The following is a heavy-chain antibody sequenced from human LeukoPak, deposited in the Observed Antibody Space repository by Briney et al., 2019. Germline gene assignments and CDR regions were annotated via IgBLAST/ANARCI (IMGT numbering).Heavy chain of an antibody. CDR1: GFTFSSYW. V-gene: IGHV3-7*03. J-gene: IGHJ3*02. D-gene: IGHD6-13*01. Sequence: GGSLRLSCAASGFTFSSYWMSWVRQAPGKGLEWVANIKQDGSEKYYVDSVKGRFTISRDNAKNSLYLQMNSLRAEDTALYYCAKNKDIAAARAFDIWGQGTMVTVSS. CDR3: AKNKDIAAARAFDI. CDR2: IKQDGSEK.